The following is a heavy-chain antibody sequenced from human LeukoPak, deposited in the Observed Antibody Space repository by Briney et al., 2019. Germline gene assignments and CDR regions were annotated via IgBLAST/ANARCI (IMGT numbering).Heavy chain of an antibody. D-gene: IGHD4-23*01. CDR3: VSRPGGKPLDY. CDR2: INHSGST. Sequence: PSETLSLTCAVYGGSLSGYYWSWLRQSPGKGLEWIGEINHSGSTDYNPSLKSRVTISVDTSKNQFSLKLNSVTAADTGVYYCVSRPGGKPLDYWGQGSLVTASS. CDR1: GGSLSGYY. V-gene: IGHV4-34*01. J-gene: IGHJ4*02.